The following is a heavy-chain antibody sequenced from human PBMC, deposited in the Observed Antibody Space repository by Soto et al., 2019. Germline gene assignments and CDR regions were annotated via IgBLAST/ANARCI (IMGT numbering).Heavy chain of an antibody. CDR1: GGSISSYY. V-gene: IGHV4-59*08. CDR3: ARHAVSTILFDY. D-gene: IGHD2-8*01. CDR2: IYYSGST. J-gene: IGHJ4*02. Sequence: PSETLSLTCTVSGGSISSYYWSWIRQPPGKGLEWIGYIYYSGSTNYNPSLKSRVTISVDTSKNQFSLKLSSVTAADTAVYYCARHAVSTILFDYWGQGTLVTV.